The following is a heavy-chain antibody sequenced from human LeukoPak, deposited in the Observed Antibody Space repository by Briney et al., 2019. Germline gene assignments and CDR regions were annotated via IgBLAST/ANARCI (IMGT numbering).Heavy chain of an antibody. CDR1: GFTFSSYA. Sequence: GGSLKLSCEASGFTFSSYAMHWVRQAPGQGLEWMAVISDDGNNKYYADYVKGRFTISRDNSTNTLYLQMNSLRAEDTAVYYCARVDDLDAFDMWGQGTMVTVSS. J-gene: IGHJ3*02. V-gene: IGHV3-30*04. CDR3: ARVDDLDAFDM. D-gene: IGHD2-2*03. CDR2: ISDDGNNK.